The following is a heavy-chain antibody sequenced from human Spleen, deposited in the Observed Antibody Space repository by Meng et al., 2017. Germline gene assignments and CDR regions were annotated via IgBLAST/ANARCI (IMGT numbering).Heavy chain of an antibody. V-gene: IGHV3-23*01. J-gene: IGHJ4*02. CDR2: ISGSGGST. Sequence: GESLKISCAASGFTFSSYAMSWVRQAPGKGLEWVSAISGSGGSTYYADSVKGRFTISRDNSKNTLYLQMNSLRAEDTAVYYCAKGPYYGGNSEYWGQGTMVTVSS. CDR1: GFTFSSYA. CDR3: AKGPYYGGNSEY. D-gene: IGHD4-23*01.